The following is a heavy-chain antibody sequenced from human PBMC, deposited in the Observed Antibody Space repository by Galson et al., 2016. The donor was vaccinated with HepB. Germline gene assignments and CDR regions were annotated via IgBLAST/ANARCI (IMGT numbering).Heavy chain of an antibody. D-gene: IGHD3-10*01. J-gene: IGHJ4*02. CDR1: GGSISSGGYY. Sequence: LSLTCTVSGGSISSGGYYWRWIRQHPGKGLEWIGYIYHSGSTYYNPSLESRVAISVDTSKNQFSLRLSSVTAAETAVYYCARERSSGSGNFGYWGEGTLVTVSS. CDR2: IYHSGST. CDR3: ARERSSGSGNFGY. V-gene: IGHV4-31*03.